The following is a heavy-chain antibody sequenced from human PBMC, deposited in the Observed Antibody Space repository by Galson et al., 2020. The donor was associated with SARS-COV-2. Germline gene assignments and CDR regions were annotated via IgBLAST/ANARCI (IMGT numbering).Heavy chain of an antibody. J-gene: IGHJ4*02. Sequence: SETLSLTCTVSGGSVSNSTYYWGWIRQPPGKGLEWIGSVYYSGSTYYNPSLKSRVTISVDTSKNQFSLKLSSVTAADTAVYYCARAAQTYYDFWSGYYNAPHFDYWGQGTLVTVSS. CDR1: GGSVSNSTYY. CDR3: ARAAQTYYDFWSGYYNAPHFDY. V-gene: IGHV4-39*07. D-gene: IGHD3-3*01. CDR2: VYYSGST.